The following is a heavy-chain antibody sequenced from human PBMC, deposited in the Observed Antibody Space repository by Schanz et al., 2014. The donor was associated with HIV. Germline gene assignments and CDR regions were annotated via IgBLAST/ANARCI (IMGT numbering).Heavy chain of an antibody. CDR3: VKRGSEASSNTWFADY. CDR2: ISSTSTYR. V-gene: IGHV3-23*01. Sequence: EVQLLESGGNLVHPGGSLRLSCAASGFTFRDSVVSWVRQAPGKGLEWIASISSTSTYRFYAGSVKGRFTISRDNSEDTLYLQMNSLGVDDSAIYYCVKRGSEASSNTWFADYWGQGTLVTVST. J-gene: IGHJ4*02. D-gene: IGHD3-10*01. CDR1: GFTFRDSV.